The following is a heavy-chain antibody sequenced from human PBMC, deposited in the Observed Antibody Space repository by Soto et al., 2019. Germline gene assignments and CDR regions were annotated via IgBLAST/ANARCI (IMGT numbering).Heavy chain of an antibody. CDR3: AREVYYGSGSYYPFDP. CDR2: MNPNSGNT. J-gene: IGHJ5*02. V-gene: IGHV1-8*01. CDR1: GYTFTSYD. D-gene: IGHD3-10*01. Sequence: EASVKVSCKASGYTFTSYDINWVRQATGQGLEWMGWMNPNSGNTGYAQKFQGRVTMTRNTSISTAYMELSSLRSEDTAVYYCAREVYYGSGSYYPFDPWGQGTLVTVSS.